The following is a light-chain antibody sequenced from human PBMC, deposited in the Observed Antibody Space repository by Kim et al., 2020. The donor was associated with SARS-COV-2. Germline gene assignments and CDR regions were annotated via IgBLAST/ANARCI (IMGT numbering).Light chain of an antibody. CDR1: QSVSSI. Sequence: CAGNSANLDGPGVQSVSSILAGCRQKAGPAPKLLVSGASTRATCIPARFSGSAYGAEFTLTVSSLQSEDFAVYCGQQYNNAAPRYTFGQRTKLEI. J-gene: IGKJ2*01. V-gene: IGKV3-15*01. CDR3: QQYNNAAPRYT. CDR2: GAS.